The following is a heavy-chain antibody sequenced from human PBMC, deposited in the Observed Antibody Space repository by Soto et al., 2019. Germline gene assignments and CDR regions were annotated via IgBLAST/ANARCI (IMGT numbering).Heavy chain of an antibody. CDR1: GGTFSSYA. Sequence: ASVKVSCKASGGTFSSYAINWVRQAPGQGLEWIGWMNTNTNTTDSAEVFEGRVSLTWDTSISTAYMQLNSLKIDDTAVYYCAREVVETSSLWLGPWGQGTLVTVSS. CDR3: AREVVETSSLWLGP. CDR2: MNTNTNTT. D-gene: IGHD6-6*01. V-gene: IGHV1-8*02. J-gene: IGHJ5*02.